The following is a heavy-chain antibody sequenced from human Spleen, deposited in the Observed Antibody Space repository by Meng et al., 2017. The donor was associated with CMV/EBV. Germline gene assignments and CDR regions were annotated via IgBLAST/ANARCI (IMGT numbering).Heavy chain of an antibody. D-gene: IGHD2/OR15-2a*01. CDR2: ISAYNGNT. V-gene: IGHV1-18*01. J-gene: IGHJ6*02. CDR3: ARTNCDSIACYGGYYYGMDV. CDR1: GYRFTSYG. Sequence: ASVKVSCKASGYRFTSYGISWVRQAPGQGLEWMGWISAYNGNTNYAQKLQGRVTMTTDTSTSTAYMELRSLRSDDTAVYYCARTNCDSIACYGGYYYGMDVWGQGTTVTVSS.